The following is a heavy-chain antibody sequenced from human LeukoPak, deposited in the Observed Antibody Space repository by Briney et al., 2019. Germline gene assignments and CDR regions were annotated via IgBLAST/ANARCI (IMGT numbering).Heavy chain of an antibody. D-gene: IGHD3-9*01. CDR1: GFTFSSYG. Sequence: GGSLRLSCAASGFTFSSYGMHWVRQAPGKGLEWVAVISYDGSNKYYADSVKGRFTISRDNSKNTLYLQMNSLRAEDTAVYYCAKDTDLTYYFDYWGQGTLVTVSS. CDR2: ISYDGSNK. V-gene: IGHV3-30*18. CDR3: AKDTDLTYYFDY. J-gene: IGHJ4*02.